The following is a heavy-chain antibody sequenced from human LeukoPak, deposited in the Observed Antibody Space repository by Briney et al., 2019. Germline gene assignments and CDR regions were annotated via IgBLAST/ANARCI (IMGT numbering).Heavy chain of an antibody. D-gene: IGHD6-13*01. Sequence: SQTLSLTCTVSGGSISSYYWSWIRQPPGKGLEWIGYIYYSGSTNYNPSLKSRVTISVDTSKNQFSLKLSSVTAADTAVYYCASSRGDSSSWYADWGQGTLVTVSS. CDR2: IYYSGST. J-gene: IGHJ4*02. V-gene: IGHV4-59*01. CDR3: ASSRGDSSSWYAD. CDR1: GGSISSYY.